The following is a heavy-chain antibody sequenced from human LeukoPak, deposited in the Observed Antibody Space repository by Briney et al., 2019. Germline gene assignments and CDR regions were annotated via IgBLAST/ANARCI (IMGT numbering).Heavy chain of an antibody. CDR1: GGSISSYY. Sequence: SETLSLTCTVSGGSISSYYWNWIRQPPGKGLEWIGYIYYSGSTNYNPSLKSRVTISVDTSKNQFSLKLSSVTAADTAVYYCARTASSSGYSSSWLYYFDYWGQGTLVTVSS. J-gene: IGHJ4*02. D-gene: IGHD6-13*01. CDR3: ARTASSSGYSSSWLYYFDY. CDR2: IYYSGST. V-gene: IGHV4-59*01.